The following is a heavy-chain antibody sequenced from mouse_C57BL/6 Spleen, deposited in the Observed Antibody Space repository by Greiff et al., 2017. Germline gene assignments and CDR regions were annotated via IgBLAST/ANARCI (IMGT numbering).Heavy chain of an antibody. CDR2: IYPRDGST. Sequence: VQLQQSDAELVKPGASVKISCKVSGYTFTDHTIHWMKQRPEQGLEWIGYIYPRDGSTKYNEKFKGKATLTADKSSSTAYMQLNSLTSEDSAVYFWASIYYDYEDLYYARDYWGQGTSVTVSS. CDR1: GYTFTDHT. CDR3: ASIYYDYEDLYYARDY. J-gene: IGHJ4*01. V-gene: IGHV1-78*01. D-gene: IGHD2-4*01.